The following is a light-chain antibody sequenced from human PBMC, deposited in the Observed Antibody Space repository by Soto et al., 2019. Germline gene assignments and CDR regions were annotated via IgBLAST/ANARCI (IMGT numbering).Light chain of an antibody. CDR2: DAS. V-gene: IGKV3-11*01. CDR3: QQRSNWPLLYT. Sequence: EIVLTQSPATLSLSPGERATLSCRASQSVRSYLAWYQQKPGQATRILIYDASNRATGIPARFSGSGSGTDFTLTISNREPEDFAVYYCQQRSNWPLLYTFGQGTKLEIK. J-gene: IGKJ2*01. CDR1: QSVRSY.